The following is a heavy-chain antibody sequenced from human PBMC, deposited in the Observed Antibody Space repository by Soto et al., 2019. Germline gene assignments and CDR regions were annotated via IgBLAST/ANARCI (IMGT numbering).Heavy chain of an antibody. CDR1: GGSISSGDYY. D-gene: IGHD1-26*01. CDR2: IYYSGST. CDR3: ARLWLGATDLTYYYYYCMDV. J-gene: IGHJ6*02. V-gene: IGHV4-30-4*01. Sequence: SETLSLTCTVSGGSISSGDYYWSWIRQPPGKGLEWIGYIYYSGSTYYNPSLKSRVTISVDTSKNQFSLKLSSVTAADTAVYYCARLWLGATDLTYYYYYCMDVWGQGTTVTVSS.